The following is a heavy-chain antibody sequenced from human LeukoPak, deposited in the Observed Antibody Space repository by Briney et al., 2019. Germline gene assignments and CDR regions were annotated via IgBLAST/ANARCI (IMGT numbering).Heavy chain of an antibody. V-gene: IGHV4-30-4*01. CDR1: GGSISSGDHY. D-gene: IGHD2-2*01. Sequence: PSQTLSLTCTVSGGSISSGDHYWSWIRQPPGKGLEWIGYIYYSGSTYYNPSLKSRVTISVDTSKNQFSLKLSSVTAADTAVYYCARGSQAGRDIVVVPAATPGSFDYWGQGTLVTVSS. CDR3: ARGSQAGRDIVVVPAATPGSFDY. CDR2: IYYSGST. J-gene: IGHJ4*02.